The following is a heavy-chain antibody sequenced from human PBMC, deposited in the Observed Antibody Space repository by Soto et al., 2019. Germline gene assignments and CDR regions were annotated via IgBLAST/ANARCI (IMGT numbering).Heavy chain of an antibody. D-gene: IGHD2-21*01. J-gene: IGHJ6*02. V-gene: IGHV4-61*01. CDR2: MYDSGST. CDR3: AKDLIATVYAVISGYYHGLDV. Sequence: SETLSLTCTVSGGSVNSDNHYWIWIRQPPGKGLEWIGYMYDSGSTHYKPSLKSRVTISVDTSKNQFSLKLTSVTAEDTAVYYCAKDLIATVYAVISGYYHGLDVWGQGTAVTVSS. CDR1: GGSVNSDNHY.